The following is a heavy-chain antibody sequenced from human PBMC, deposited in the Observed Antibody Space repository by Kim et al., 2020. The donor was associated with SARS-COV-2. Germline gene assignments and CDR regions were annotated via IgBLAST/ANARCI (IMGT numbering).Heavy chain of an antibody. D-gene: IGHD3-16*01. V-gene: IGHV1-2*02. CDR3: ARRPHVGGGTWCFHY. CDR1: GFSFTAYT. CDR2: INPNSGVT. J-gene: IGHJ4*02. Sequence: ASVKVSCKASGFSFTAYTIHWVRQAPGQGLEWMGWINPNSGVTNYAQKFQGRVTRTRDTSFTTAYLEVSSLTSDDAAVYYCARRPHVGGGTWCFHYWGQG.